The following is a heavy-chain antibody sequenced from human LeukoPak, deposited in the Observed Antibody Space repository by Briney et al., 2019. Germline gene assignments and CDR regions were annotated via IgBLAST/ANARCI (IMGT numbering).Heavy chain of an antibody. Sequence: ASVKVSCKASGYTFTSYGISWVRQAPGQGLEWMGWISAYNGITNYAQKLQGRVTMTTDTSTSTAYMELRSLRSDDTAVYYCARDGLEYYYDSSGYQTHFDYWGQGTLVTVSS. CDR3: ARDGLEYYYDSSGYQTHFDY. V-gene: IGHV1-18*01. CDR1: GYTFTSYG. CDR2: ISAYNGIT. J-gene: IGHJ4*02. D-gene: IGHD3-22*01.